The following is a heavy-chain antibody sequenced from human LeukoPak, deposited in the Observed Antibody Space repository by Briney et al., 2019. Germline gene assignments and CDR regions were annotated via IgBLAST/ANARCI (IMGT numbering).Heavy chain of an antibody. CDR2: ISYDEKTQ. V-gene: IGHV3-30*03. CDR3: ARGDPTVTTKQNFDY. CDR1: GFTFSSNG. D-gene: IGHD4-17*01. J-gene: IGHJ4*02. Sequence: PGRSLRLSCAASGFTFSSNGMHWVRQAPGKGLEWVAVISYDEKTQYYADSVKGRFTISRDNSKNTLYLQMNSLRVEDTAVYYCARGDPTVTTKQNFDYWGQGTLVTVSS.